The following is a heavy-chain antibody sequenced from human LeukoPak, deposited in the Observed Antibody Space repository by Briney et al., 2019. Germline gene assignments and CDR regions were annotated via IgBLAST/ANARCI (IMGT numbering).Heavy chain of an antibody. J-gene: IGHJ5*02. D-gene: IGHD5-12*01. CDR1: GFTFSSYS. CDR3: ARDRRSGYDEGGWFDR. V-gene: IGHV3-21*01. CDR2: ISSSSSYI. Sequence: GGSLRLSCAASGFTFSSYSMNWVRQAPGKGLEWVSSISSSSSYIYYADSVKGRFTISRDNAKNSLYLQMNSLRAEDTAVYYCARDRRSGYDEGGWFDRWGQGTLVTVSS.